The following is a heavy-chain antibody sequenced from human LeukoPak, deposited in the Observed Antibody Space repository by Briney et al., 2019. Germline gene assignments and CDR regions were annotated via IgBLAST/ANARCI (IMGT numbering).Heavy chain of an antibody. V-gene: IGHV3-23*01. CDR3: AKHGRGLWYFDL. J-gene: IGHJ2*01. D-gene: IGHD3/OR15-3a*01. CDR2: ISSSGGRT. CDR1: GFTFSTSD. Sequence: PGGSPRLSCAASGFTFSTSDMTWVRQAPGKGLEWVSVISSSGGRTYYADSLKGRFTISRDNSKNTLYLQLNSLRGEDTAVYYCAKHGRGLWYFDLWGRGTLVTVSS.